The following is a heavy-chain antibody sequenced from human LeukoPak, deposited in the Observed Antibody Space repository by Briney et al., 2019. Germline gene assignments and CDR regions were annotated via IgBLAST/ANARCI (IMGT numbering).Heavy chain of an antibody. D-gene: IGHD5-18*01. CDR2: IKKDGSEK. CDR3: ARDLSGVTGYTYGRGIYY. V-gene: IGHV3-7*01. CDR1: GFTFSSYW. J-gene: IGHJ4*02. Sequence: PGGSLRLSCEAPGFTFSSYWMSWVRQAPGKGLEWVANIKKDGSEKYYVDSVRGRFTTSRDNAKTSLYLQMNSLRAEDTAVYYCARDLSGVTGYTYGRGIYYWGQGTLVTVSS.